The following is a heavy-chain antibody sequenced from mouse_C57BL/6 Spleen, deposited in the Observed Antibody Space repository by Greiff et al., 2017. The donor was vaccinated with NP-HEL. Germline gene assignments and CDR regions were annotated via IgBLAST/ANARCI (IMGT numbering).Heavy chain of an antibody. Sequence: VKLQQPGAELVMPGASVKLSCKASGYTFTSYWMHWVKQRPGQGLEWIGEIDPSDSYTNYNQKFKGKSTLTVDKSSSTAYMQLSSLTSEDSAVYYCARGGYYGPYYFDYWGQGTTLTVSS. D-gene: IGHD1-1*02. J-gene: IGHJ2*01. V-gene: IGHV1-69*01. CDR1: GYTFTSYW. CDR2: IDPSDSYT. CDR3: ARGGYYGPYYFDY.